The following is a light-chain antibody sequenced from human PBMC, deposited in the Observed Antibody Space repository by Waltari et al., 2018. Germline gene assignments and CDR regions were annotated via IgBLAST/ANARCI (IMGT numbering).Light chain of an antibody. CDR2: AAS. CDR3: LQFNSYPWT. CDR1: QGIRSD. J-gene: IGKJ1*01. Sequence: DIEITQSPSSLSASVGERVTITCRASQGIRSDLGWFQQKPGKAPKRLIFAASTLQSGVPSRFSGSGSGTEFTLTISSLQPEDFATYYCLQFNSYPWTFGQGTKVEVK. V-gene: IGKV1-17*01.